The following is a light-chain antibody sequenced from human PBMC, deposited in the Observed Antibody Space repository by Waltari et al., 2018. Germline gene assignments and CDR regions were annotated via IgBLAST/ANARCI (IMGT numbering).Light chain of an antibody. CDR1: QSVSSN. V-gene: IGKV3-15*01. Sequence: EIVMTQSPATLSVSPGERATLSCRASQSVSSNVAWYQQKPGQAPRLLIYGASTRATGIPARFSGSGSGTEFTLTISSMQSEDFAVYYCQQYNNWPQGTFGQGTRLEIK. CDR3: QQYNNWPQGT. J-gene: IGKJ5*01. CDR2: GAS.